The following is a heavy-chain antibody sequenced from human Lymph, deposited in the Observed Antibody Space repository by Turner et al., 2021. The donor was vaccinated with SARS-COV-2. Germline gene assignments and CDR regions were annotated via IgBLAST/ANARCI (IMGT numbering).Heavy chain of an antibody. Sequence: EVQLVESGGGLVQPGRSLRLSCAASGFTFDEYVMHWVRQAPGKGLEWVSGISWNSGSIGYADSVKCRFTISRDNAKNSLYLQMNSLRAEDTALYYCAKGRRFGMDVWGQGTTVTVSS. J-gene: IGHJ6*02. CDR2: ISWNSGSI. V-gene: IGHV3-9*01. CDR3: AKGRRFGMDV. CDR1: GFTFDEYV.